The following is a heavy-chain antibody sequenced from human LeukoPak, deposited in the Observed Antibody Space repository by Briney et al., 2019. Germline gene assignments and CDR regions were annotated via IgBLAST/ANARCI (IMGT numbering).Heavy chain of an antibody. J-gene: IGHJ4*02. V-gene: IGHV3-30*03. CDR2: ISYDGSNK. CDR1: GFTFSSYG. CDR3: AREEPRGYSSSWPFDY. Sequence: GGSLRLSCAASGFTFSSYGMHWVRQAPGKGLEWVAVISYDGSNKYYADSVKGRFTISRDNSKNTLYLQMNSLRAEDTAVYYCAREEPRGYSSSWPFDYWGQGTLVTVSS. D-gene: IGHD6-13*01.